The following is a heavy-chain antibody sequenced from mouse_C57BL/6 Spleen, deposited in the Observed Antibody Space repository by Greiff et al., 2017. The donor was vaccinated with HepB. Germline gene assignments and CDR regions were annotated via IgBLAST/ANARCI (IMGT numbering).Heavy chain of an antibody. J-gene: IGHJ4*01. CDR1: GFTFSDYG. CDR2: ISSGSSTI. D-gene: IGHD1-1*01. V-gene: IGHV5-17*01. Sequence: EVHLVESGGGLVKPGGSLKLSCAASGFTFSDYGMHWVRQAPEKGLEWVAYISSGSSTIYYADTVKGRFTISRDNAKNTLFLQMTSLRSEDTAMYYCARGDYGSSYVYAMDYWGQGTSVTVSS. CDR3: ARGDYGSSYVYAMDY.